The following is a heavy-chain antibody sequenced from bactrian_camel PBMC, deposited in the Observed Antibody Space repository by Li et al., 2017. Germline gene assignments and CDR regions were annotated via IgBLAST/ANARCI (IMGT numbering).Heavy chain of an antibody. J-gene: IGHJ4*01. CDR2: HIIRDGRT. CDR3: AAKGGGYCGTDSPEIFAS. CDR1: GYTYSSYC. V-gene: IGHV3S26*01. D-gene: IGHD2*01. Sequence: HVQLVESGGGSVQAGGSLRLSCAASGYTYSSYCMGWFRQAPGKEREGVAHIIRDGRTGYADSMKGRVTISRDNAKNNVYLEMNSLVTDDTAMYYCAAKGGGYCGTDSPEIFASWGQGTQVTVS.